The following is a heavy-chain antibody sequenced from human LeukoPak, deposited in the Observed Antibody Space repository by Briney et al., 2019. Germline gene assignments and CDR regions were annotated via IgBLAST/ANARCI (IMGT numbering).Heavy chain of an antibody. D-gene: IGHD6-19*01. J-gene: IGHJ3*02. CDR2: IYHSGST. CDR1: GGFVSSDHDY. Sequence: LQTLSLTCTVSGGFVSSDHDYWSWIRQPPGKGLEWIGYIYHSGSTYYNPSLKSRVSISINTSKNQYSLNLISVTAADTAVYYCARGRRSSGRHDAFDIWGQGTMVTVSS. CDR3: ARGRRSSGRHDAFDI. V-gene: IGHV4-30-4*01.